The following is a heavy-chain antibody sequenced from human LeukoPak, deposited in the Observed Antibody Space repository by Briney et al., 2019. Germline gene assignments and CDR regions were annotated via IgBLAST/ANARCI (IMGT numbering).Heavy chain of an antibody. J-gene: IGHJ4*02. CDR2: TSCRAFTT. CDR1: GFTVNNYA. D-gene: IGHD2-8*01. V-gene: IGHV3-23*01. Sequence: GGSLRLSCSASGFTVNNYAMSWVRQTPGKGLQWGSSTSCRAFTTYHADSVKGRFTISRDNSKNTIYLQMDSLSAEDTAVYYCATDPGGYCTSTDCYTRDDVWGQGTLVTVSS. CDR3: ATDPGGYCTSTDCYTRDDV.